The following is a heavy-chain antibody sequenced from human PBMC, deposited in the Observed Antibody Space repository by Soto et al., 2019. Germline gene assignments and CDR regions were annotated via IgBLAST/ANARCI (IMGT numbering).Heavy chain of an antibody. Sequence: ASVKVSCTASGYTFTSYDINWVRQATGQGLEWMGWMNPNSGNTGYAQKFQGRVTMTRNTSISTAYMELSSLRSEDTAVYYCARTYYDFWSGFYTAQDAFDIWGQGTMVTVSS. J-gene: IGHJ3*02. CDR1: GYTFTSYD. V-gene: IGHV1-8*01. D-gene: IGHD3-3*01. CDR3: ARTYYDFWSGFYTAQDAFDI. CDR2: MNPNSGNT.